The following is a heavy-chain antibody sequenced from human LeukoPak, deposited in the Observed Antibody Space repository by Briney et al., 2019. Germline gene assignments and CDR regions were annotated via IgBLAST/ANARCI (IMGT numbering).Heavy chain of an antibody. J-gene: IGHJ5*02. CDR2: ISYDGSNK. Sequence: GGSLRLSCAASGFTFSSYAMHWVRQAPGKGLEWVAVISYDGSNKYYADSVKGRFTISRDNSKNTLYLQMNSLRAEDTAVYYCARGHSYYDSSGYYNWFDPWGQGTLVTVSS. V-gene: IGHV3-30-3*01. D-gene: IGHD3-22*01. CDR1: GFTFSSYA. CDR3: ARGHSYYDSSGYYNWFDP.